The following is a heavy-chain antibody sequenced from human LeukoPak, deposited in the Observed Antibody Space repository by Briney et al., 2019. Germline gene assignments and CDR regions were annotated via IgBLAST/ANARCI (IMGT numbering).Heavy chain of an antibody. J-gene: IGHJ4*02. Sequence: LAGGSLRLSCAASGFTFSSYGMPWVRQAPGKGLEWVAVISYDGSNKYYADFVKGRFSISRDNSKNTVFLQMNSLRPEDTAVYFCAGMAVVPAANGYLRDYWGQGALVTVSS. V-gene: IGHV3-30*03. CDR1: GFTFSSYG. CDR3: AGMAVVPAANGYLRDY. CDR2: ISYDGSNK. D-gene: IGHD2-2*01.